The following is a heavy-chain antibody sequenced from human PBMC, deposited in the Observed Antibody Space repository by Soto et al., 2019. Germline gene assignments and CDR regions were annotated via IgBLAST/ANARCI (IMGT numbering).Heavy chain of an antibody. CDR1: DFSFRTYE. D-gene: IGHD3-16*01. J-gene: IGHJ3*01. Sequence: EVQLEESGGGLVQPGGSLRLSCAASDFSFRTYEMNWVRQAPGRGLEWVSYIIGSGNNIYYADSVKVRFTISRDNAKNSLFLKINSLRAEDTAVYDCVREGAADAFDLWGQGTMVNGSS. CDR2: IIGSGNNI. CDR3: VREGAADAFDL. V-gene: IGHV3-48*03.